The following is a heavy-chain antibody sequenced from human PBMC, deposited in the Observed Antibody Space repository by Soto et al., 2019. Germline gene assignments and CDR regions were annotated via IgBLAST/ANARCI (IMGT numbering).Heavy chain of an antibody. CDR3: AKSRYVDSSGDLYDF. Sequence: PGGSLRLSCAASGFRFSNYAMSWVRQAPGKGLEWVSGIGGRGTSAYYADSVKGRFAISRDNSENTVFLQLNSLSADDTAVYFCAKSRYVDSSGDLYDFWGQGTLVTVSS. V-gene: IGHV3-23*01. CDR1: GFRFSNYA. J-gene: IGHJ4*02. D-gene: IGHD3-22*01. CDR2: IGGRGTSA.